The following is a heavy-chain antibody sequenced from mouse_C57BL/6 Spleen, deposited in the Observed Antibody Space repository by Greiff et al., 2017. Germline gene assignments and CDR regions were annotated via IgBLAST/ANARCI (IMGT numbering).Heavy chain of an antibody. D-gene: IGHD1-1*01. J-gene: IGHJ4*01. CDR2: ISSGGSYT. CDR3: ARHEYYYYGSSLYAMDY. CDR1: GFTFSSYG. Sequence: EVQRVESGGDLVKPGGSLKLSCAASGFTFSSYGMSWVRQTPDKRLEWVATISSGGSYTYYPDSVKGRFTISRDNAKNTRYLQMSSLKSEDTAMYYCARHEYYYYGSSLYAMDYWGQGTSVTVSS. V-gene: IGHV5-6*01.